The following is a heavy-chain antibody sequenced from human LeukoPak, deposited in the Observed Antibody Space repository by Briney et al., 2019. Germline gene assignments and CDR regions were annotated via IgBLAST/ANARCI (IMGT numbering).Heavy chain of an antibody. Sequence: GGSLRLSCAASGFTFSDHYMSWIRQVPGKGREWVSYISTSGTHTNYPDSVKGRFTISRDNAKNSLYLQMNSLRAEDTAVYYCARGHYGLDVWGQGTTVTVSS. CDR3: ARGHYGLDV. J-gene: IGHJ6*02. V-gene: IGHV3-11*03. CDR2: ISTSGTHT. CDR1: GFTFSDHY.